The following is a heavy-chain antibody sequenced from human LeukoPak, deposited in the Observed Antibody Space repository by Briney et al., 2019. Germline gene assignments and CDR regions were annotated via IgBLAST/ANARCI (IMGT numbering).Heavy chain of an antibody. J-gene: IGHJ4*02. D-gene: IGHD3-10*01. Sequence: SETLSLTCTVSGGSISSYYWSWIRQPPGKGLEWIGYIYYSGSTNYNPSLKSRVTISVDTSKNQFSLKLSSVTAADTAVYYCARAPMVRGVFDYWGQGTLVTVPS. CDR2: IYYSGST. CDR3: ARAPMVRGVFDY. CDR1: GGSISSYY. V-gene: IGHV4-59*01.